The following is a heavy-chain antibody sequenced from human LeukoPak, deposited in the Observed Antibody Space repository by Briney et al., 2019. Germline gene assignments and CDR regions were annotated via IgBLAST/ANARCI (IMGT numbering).Heavy chain of an antibody. V-gene: IGHV3-74*01. D-gene: IGHD3-22*01. J-gene: IGHJ6*02. Sequence: GGSLRLSCAASGFTFSTYWMHWVRQAPGKGLVWVARIDSDGSTTTYGDSVKGRFTISRDNAKSTLYVQMDSLRAEDTAVYYCARVSYYESSGYYYYGMDVWGQGTTVTVSS. CDR2: IDSDGSTT. CDR3: ARVSYYESSGYYYYGMDV. CDR1: GFTFSTYW.